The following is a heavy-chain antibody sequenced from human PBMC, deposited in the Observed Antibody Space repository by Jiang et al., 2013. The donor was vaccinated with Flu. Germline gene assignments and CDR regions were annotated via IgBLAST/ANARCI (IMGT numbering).Heavy chain of an antibody. CDR2: IHYTGST. CDR1: GGSINNYY. V-gene: IGHV4-59*13. CDR3: GRDRRPNSGNWLDY. Sequence: PGLVKPSETLSLTCTVSGGSINNYYWAWIRQSPGKGLEWIGDIHYTGSTRYHPSLKSRVTISLDTSKNLFSLQLTSVTAADTAVYYCGRDRRPNSGNWLDYWGQGALITVSS. D-gene: IGHD6-13*01. J-gene: IGHJ4*02.